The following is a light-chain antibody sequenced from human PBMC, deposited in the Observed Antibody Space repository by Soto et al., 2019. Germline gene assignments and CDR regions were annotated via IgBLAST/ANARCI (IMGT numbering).Light chain of an antibody. CDR1: SSDVGAYNY. CDR2: EVS. J-gene: IGLJ1*01. V-gene: IGLV2-14*01. Sequence: QSVLTQPASVSGSPGQSITISFTGTSSDVGAYNYVSWYQQQSGKAPKLMIHEVSNRPSGVSNRFSGSKSGNTASLTISGLQAEDEADYYCSSYTTSRAYVFANGTKDIVL. CDR3: SSYTTSRAYV.